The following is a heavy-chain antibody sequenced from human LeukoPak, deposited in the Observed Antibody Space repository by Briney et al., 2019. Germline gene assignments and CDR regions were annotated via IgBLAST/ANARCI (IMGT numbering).Heavy chain of an antibody. Sequence: PGGSLRLSCVVSGFPFSNSWMYWVRQAPGKGLEGVAYINKDGSGISYVDSVKGRFIISRDNAMNSLYLQMNSLRVEDTAVYFCAGGNSIDVWGKGTAVTVSS. CDR1: GFPFSNSW. CDR2: INKDGSGI. J-gene: IGHJ6*04. V-gene: IGHV3-7*03. D-gene: IGHD3-16*01. CDR3: AGGNSIDV.